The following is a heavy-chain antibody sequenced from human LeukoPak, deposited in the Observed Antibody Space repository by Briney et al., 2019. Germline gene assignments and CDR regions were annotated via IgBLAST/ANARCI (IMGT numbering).Heavy chain of an antibody. D-gene: IGHD6-13*01. CDR1: GFTFDDYA. V-gene: IGHV3-9*01. CDR2: ISWNSGSI. J-gene: IGHJ4*02. CDR3: AKDISGYSSSWYEFDY. Sequence: GRSLRLSCGASGFTFDDYAMHWVRQAPRKGLEWVSGISWNSGSIGYADSVKGRFTISRDNAKNSLYLQMNSLRAEDTALYYCAKDISGYSSSWYEFDYWGQGTLVTVSS.